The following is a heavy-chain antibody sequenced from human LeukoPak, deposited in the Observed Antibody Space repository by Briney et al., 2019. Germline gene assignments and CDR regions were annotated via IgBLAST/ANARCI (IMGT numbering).Heavy chain of an antibody. V-gene: IGHV4-39*07. D-gene: IGHD3-22*01. CDR1: GGSITSSSYY. J-gene: IGHJ4*02. CDR2: IYYSGST. Sequence: PSETLSLTCTVSGGSITSSSYYWGWLRQPPGKGLEWIGSIYYSGSTYYNPSLKSRVTISVNTTKNQFSLKLSSVTAADTAVYYCARRYYDYFDYWGQGTLVTVSS. CDR3: ARRYYDYFDY.